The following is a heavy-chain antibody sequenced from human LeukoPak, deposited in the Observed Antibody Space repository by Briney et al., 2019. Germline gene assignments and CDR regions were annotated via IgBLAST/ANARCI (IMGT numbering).Heavy chain of an antibody. J-gene: IGHJ5*02. V-gene: IGHV5-51*01. CDR3: ARLTGDPGWFDP. D-gene: IGHD7-27*01. Sequence: GESLKISCKGSGYSFTSFWIGWVRQMPGKGLEWVGVIYPGDSDTRYSPSFQGQVTISADKSISTAYLQWSSLKASDTAMCYCARLTGDPGWFDPWGQGTLVTVSS. CDR2: IYPGDSDT. CDR1: GYSFTSFW.